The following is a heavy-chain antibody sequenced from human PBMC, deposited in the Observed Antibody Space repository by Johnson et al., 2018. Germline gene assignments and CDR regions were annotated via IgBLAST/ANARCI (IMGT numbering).Heavy chain of an antibody. Sequence: EVQLLESGGGLVQPGGSLRLSCAASRFTFSNYWMSWVRQAPGKGLEWVANIKHDVSEKYYVDSVKGRFTISRANAKSSLYLQMNSLRAEDTAVYYCAREQNWGFDYWGQGTLVTVSS. CDR2: IKHDVSEK. V-gene: IGHV3-7*01. CDR1: RFTFSNYW. CDR3: AREQNWGFDY. D-gene: IGHD7-27*01. J-gene: IGHJ4*02.